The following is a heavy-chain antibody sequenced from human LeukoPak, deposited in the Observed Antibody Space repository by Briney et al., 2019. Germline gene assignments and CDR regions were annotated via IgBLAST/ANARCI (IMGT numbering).Heavy chain of an antibody. CDR1: GGSISSYY. V-gene: IGHV4-59*01. CDR3: ASTGGYYDSSEIDY. Sequence: SETLSLTCTVSGGSISSYYWSWIRQPPGKGLEWIGYIYYSGSTNYNPSLKSRVTISVDTSKNQFSLKLSSVTAADTAVYYCASTGGYYDSSEIDYWGQGTLVTVSS. CDR2: IYYSGST. J-gene: IGHJ4*02. D-gene: IGHD3-22*01.